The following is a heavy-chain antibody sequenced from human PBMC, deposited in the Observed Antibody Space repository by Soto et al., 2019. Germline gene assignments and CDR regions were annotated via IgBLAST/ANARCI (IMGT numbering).Heavy chain of an antibody. D-gene: IGHD6-6*01. J-gene: IGHJ4*02. CDR1: GFTFDNYV. V-gene: IGHV3-23*01. CDR2: ISGNGARA. CDR3: AKRFDDSSTWSFDH. Sequence: LRLSCAASGFTFDNYVMTCVRQAPGKGLEWVAGISGNGARAYYGDSVKGRFIVSRDNSKNTQYLQMNSLRVEDTALYYCAKRFDDSSTWSFDHWGLGTLVTVSS.